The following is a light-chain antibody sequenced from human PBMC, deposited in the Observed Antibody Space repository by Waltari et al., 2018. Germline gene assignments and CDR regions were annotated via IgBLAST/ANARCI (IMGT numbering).Light chain of an antibody. CDR3: QQYVNYWT. CDR1: QSVKRW. Sequence: DIQMTQSPSTLSASVGDKFTITCRASQSVKRWLAWYQQKPGKAPELLIYETSNLESGVPSRFSGSGSGKEFTLTISSLQPDDFGTYYCQQYVNYWTFGQGTKVEIK. J-gene: IGKJ1*01. V-gene: IGKV1-5*03. CDR2: ETS.